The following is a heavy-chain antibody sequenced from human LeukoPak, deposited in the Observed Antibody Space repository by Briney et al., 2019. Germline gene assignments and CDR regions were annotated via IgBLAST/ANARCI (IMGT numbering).Heavy chain of an antibody. V-gene: IGHV3-23*01. D-gene: IGHD6-13*01. CDR1: GFTFSPYA. CDR3: ARLISSSWLFDY. J-gene: IGHJ4*03. CDR2: ISGRGDTT. Sequence: PRGSPRLSCAASGFTFSPYAMNWVRQAPGKGLEWVSGISGRGDTTYYADSVKGRFTISRDNSKSTLYLQMNSLRAEDTAVYYCARLISSSWLFDYWGRLTIVTVSS.